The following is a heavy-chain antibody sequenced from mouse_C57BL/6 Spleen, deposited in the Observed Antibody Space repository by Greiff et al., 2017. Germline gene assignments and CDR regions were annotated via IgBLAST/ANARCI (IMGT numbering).Heavy chain of an antibody. Sequence: EVQLQQSGPELVKPGASVKISCKASGYTFTDYYMNWVKQSHGKSLEWIGDINPNNGGTSYNQKFKGKATLTVDKSSSTAYMELRSLTSEDSAVYYCASRELGRFAYWGQGTLVTVSA. D-gene: IGHD4-1*01. J-gene: IGHJ3*01. CDR2: INPNNGGT. CDR1: GYTFTDYY. CDR3: ASRELGRFAY. V-gene: IGHV1-26*01.